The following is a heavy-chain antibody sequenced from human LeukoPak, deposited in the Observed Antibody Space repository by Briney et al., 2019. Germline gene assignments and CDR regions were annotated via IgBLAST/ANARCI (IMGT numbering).Heavy chain of an antibody. J-gene: IGHJ4*02. CDR1: GFTFSSYS. V-gene: IGHV3-21*01. CDR3: ARVSDAYDYFFDY. CDR2: VSRRSSFI. D-gene: IGHD5-12*01. Sequence: PGGSLRLSCAASGFTFSSYSKNWVRQAPGQGLEWVSSVSRRSSFIFYADSVQGRFTISRDDAKDSLFLQLNSLRAEDTAVYYCARVSDAYDYFFDYWGQGTLVTVSS.